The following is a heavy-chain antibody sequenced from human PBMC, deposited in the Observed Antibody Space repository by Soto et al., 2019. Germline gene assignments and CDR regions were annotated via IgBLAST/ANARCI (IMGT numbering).Heavy chain of an antibody. CDR1: GFTFSSYG. D-gene: IGHD6-13*01. CDR2: IWYDGSNK. J-gene: IGHJ3*02. CDR3: ARSAAAGRYAFDI. Sequence: GGSLRLSCAASGFTFSSYGMHWVRQAPGKGLEWVAVIWYDGSNKYYADSVKVRFTISRDNSKNTLYLQMNSLRALVIALFYCARSAAAGRYAFDIGGQGTMVTVSS. V-gene: IGHV3-33*01.